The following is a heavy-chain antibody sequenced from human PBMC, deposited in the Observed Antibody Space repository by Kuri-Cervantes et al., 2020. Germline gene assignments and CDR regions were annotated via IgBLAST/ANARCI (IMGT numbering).Heavy chain of an antibody. CDR2: IRFDGSST. CDR1: GFTFSSYS. J-gene: IGHJ5*02. CDR3: AKDHRGLATGATSWFDP. Sequence: GESLKISCAASGFTFSSYSMNWVRQAPGKGLEWVAFIRFDGSSTYHVDSVKGRFTISRDNFKNTLYLQMNSLRTEDTAVYYCAKDHRGLATGATSWFDPWGQGTPVTVSS. V-gene: IGHV3-30*02. D-gene: IGHD6-13*01.